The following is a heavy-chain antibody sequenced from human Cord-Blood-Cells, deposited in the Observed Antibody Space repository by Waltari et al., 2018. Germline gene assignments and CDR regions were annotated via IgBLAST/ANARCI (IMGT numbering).Heavy chain of an antibody. D-gene: IGHD3-10*01. CDR1: GFTFSSYG. CDR2: IRYDGSNK. Sequence: QVQLVESGGGMVQPGGSLRLSCAASGFTFSSYGMHWVRQAPGKGLEWVAFIRYDGSNKYYADSVKGRFTISRDNSKNTLYLQMNSLRAEDTAVYYCAKGGETYYYGSGSYGMDVWGQGTTVTVSS. J-gene: IGHJ6*02. CDR3: AKGGETYYYGSGSYGMDV. V-gene: IGHV3-30*02.